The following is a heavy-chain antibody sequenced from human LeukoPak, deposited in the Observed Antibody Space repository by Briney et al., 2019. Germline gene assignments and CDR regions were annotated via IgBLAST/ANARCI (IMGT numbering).Heavy chain of an antibody. CDR2: IYHSGIT. J-gene: IGHJ4*02. D-gene: IGHD5-18*01. CDR1: GGSISSAAYY. Sequence: SETLSLTCTVSGGSISSAAYYWNWIRPHPGKGLEWIGYIYHSGITNYNPSLKSRVTISVDTSKNQFSLKLSSVTAADTAVYYCARDREYSYGVDSWGQGTLVTVSS. V-gene: IGHV4-31*03. CDR3: ARDREYSYGVDS.